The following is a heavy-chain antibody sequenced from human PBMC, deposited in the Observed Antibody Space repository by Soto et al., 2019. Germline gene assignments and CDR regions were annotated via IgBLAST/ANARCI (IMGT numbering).Heavy chain of an antibody. Sequence: QVQLVQSGAEVKKPGASVKVSCKASGYTFTGYYMHWVRQAPGQGLEWMGWINPNSGGTNYAQKFQGKVTMTRDKAISTAYMELSRLRSEDTAVFYCARGTNAEYFQHWGQGTLVNVSS. CDR3: ARGTNAEYFQH. J-gene: IGHJ1*01. CDR1: GYTFTGYY. V-gene: IGHV1-2*02. CDR2: INPNSGGT. D-gene: IGHD2-2*01.